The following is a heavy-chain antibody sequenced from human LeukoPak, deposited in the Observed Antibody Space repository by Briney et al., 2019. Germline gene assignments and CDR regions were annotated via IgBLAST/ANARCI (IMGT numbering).Heavy chain of an antibody. Sequence: GGSLRLSCAASGFTFSTYSMNWVRQAPGKGLEWVSYINSRSTIIYYADSVKGRFTISRDNAKNSLYLYMTSLRVDDTAVYYCARDPEDNSDWQLPALDSWGQGIFVTVSP. CDR1: GFTFSTYS. CDR3: ARDPEDNSDWQLPALDS. D-gene: IGHD6-25*01. J-gene: IGHJ4*02. CDR2: INSRSTII. V-gene: IGHV3-48*04.